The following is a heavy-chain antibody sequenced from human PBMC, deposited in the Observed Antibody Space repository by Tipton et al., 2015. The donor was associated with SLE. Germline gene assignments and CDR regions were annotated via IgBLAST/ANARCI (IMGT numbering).Heavy chain of an antibody. D-gene: IGHD3-3*01. CDR3: ARLRISGVLTGSYEYGMDV. J-gene: IGHJ6*02. V-gene: IGHV4-38-2*01. CDR2: INHSGSS. CDR1: GYSISSGYY. Sequence: TLSLTCAVSGYSISSGYYWGWIRQPPGKGLEWIGEINHSGSSNSNPPLKSRVTMSVDTSKNQFSLNLTSVTAADTAVYYCARLRISGVLTGSYEYGMDVWGQGTAVTVSS.